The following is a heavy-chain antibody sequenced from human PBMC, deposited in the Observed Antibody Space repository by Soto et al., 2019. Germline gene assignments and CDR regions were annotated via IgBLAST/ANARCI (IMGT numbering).Heavy chain of an antibody. V-gene: IGHV5-10-1*01. D-gene: IGHD4-17*01. CDR2: IDPSDSYT. J-gene: IGHJ4*02. CDR1: GYSFTSYW. CDR3: TRHPGDYADYSIDY. Sequence: GESLKISCKGFGYSFTSYWINWVRQMPGKGLEWMGRIDPSDSYTDYGPSFQGHVTMSADKSISTAYLQWSSLKASDTAMYYCTRHPGDYADYSIDYWGQGTLVTVSS.